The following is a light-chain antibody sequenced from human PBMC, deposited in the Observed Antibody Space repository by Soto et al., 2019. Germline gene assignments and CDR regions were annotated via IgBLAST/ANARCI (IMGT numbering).Light chain of an antibody. CDR2: RNN. CDR3: GGWDDSLSGPV. Sequence: QSVLTQRPSASGTPGQRVNISCSGSSSNIGSNYVYWYRQFPGTAPKLLIQRNNQRPSGVPARFSGSKSGTSASLAISGLRSEDEADYYCGGWDDSLSGPVFGGGTKVTVL. CDR1: SSNIGSNY. V-gene: IGLV1-47*01. J-gene: IGLJ2*01.